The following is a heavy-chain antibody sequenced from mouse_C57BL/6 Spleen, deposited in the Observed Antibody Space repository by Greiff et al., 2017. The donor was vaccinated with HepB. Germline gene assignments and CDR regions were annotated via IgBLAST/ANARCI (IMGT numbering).Heavy chain of an antibody. V-gene: IGHV1-85*01. J-gene: IGHJ1*03. CDR1: GYTFTSYD. D-gene: IGHD2-3*01. Sequence: VKLVESGPELVKPGASVKLSCKASGYTFTSYDINWVKQRPGEGLEWIGWIYPRDGSTKYNEKFKGKATWTVDTSSSTAYMELHSLTSEVSAVYFCARISDGYSDWYFDVWGTGTTVTVSS. CDR3: ARISDGYSDWYFDV. CDR2: IYPRDGST.